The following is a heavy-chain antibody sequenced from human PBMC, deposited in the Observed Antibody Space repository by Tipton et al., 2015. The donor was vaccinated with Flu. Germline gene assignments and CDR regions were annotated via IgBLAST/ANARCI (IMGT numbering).Heavy chain of an antibody. Sequence: SLRLSCAASGFTFNRYAMSWVRQAPGKGLEWVSGISGGGAIRYFADSVKGRFTISRDNSKNSLYLQLNSLRAEDTALYYCATLTGDDYWGQGDLVTVSS. D-gene: IGHD7-27*01. J-gene: IGHJ4*02. CDR1: GFTFNRYA. CDR3: ATLTGDDY. V-gene: IGHV3-23*01. CDR2: ISGGGAIR.